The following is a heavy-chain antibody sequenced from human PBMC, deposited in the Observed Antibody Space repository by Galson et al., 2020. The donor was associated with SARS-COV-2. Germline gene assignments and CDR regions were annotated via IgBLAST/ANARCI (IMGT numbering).Heavy chain of an antibody. CDR3: ARARGGDGWYYFDY. CDR2: IWYDGSNK. J-gene: IGHJ4*02. D-gene: IGHD2-21*01. V-gene: IGHV3-33*01. Sequence: PGGSLRLSCAASGFTFSSYGMHWVRQAPGKGLEWVAVIWYDGSNKYYADSVKGRFTISRDNSKNTLYLQMNSLRAEDTAVYYCARARGGDGWYYFDYWGQGTLVTVSS. CDR1: GFTFSSYG.